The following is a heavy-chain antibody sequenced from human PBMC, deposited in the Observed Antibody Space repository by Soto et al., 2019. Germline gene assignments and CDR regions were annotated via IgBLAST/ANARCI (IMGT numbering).Heavy chain of an antibody. J-gene: IGHJ4*02. CDR2: INSDGTTI. CDR1: GFTFSNYW. CDR3: VSAGWYRFDN. Sequence: EVQLVESGGGLVQPGGSLRLSCAASGFTFSNYWVHWVRQAPGKGLMWVSRINSDGTTINYADSVEGRFTISRDNAKNTLFLQMNSLRVEDTGVYYCVSAGWYRFDNWGQGTLVTVSS. V-gene: IGHV3-74*01. D-gene: IGHD6-19*01.